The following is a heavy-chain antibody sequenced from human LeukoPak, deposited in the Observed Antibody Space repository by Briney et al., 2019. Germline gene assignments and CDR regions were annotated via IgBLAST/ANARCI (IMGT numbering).Heavy chain of an antibody. CDR3: ARDYCSGGSCYPFDY. J-gene: IGHJ4*02. D-gene: IGHD2-15*01. CDR2: INPKNAGT. Sequence: ASVKVSCKASGYTFTGHYMHWVRQAPGQGLEWMGWINPKNAGTNFAQRFQGRVTMTRNTSISTAYMELSTLRSEDTAVYYCARDYCSGGSCYPFDYWGQGTLVTVSS. V-gene: IGHV1-2*02. CDR1: GYTFTGHY.